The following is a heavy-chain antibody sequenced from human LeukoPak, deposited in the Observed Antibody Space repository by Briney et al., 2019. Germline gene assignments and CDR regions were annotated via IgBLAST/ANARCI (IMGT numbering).Heavy chain of an antibody. CDR3: ARTISMTASGYDY. Sequence: GASVKVSCKASGYTFTNYHINWVRQASGQGLEWMTWINPDTGDKGYARKFQDRVTITTDTSISTAYMELSSLSSEDTAVYFCARTISMTASGYDYWGQGTLVTVSS. J-gene: IGHJ4*02. CDR2: INPDTGDK. D-gene: IGHD2-21*02. CDR1: GYTFTNYH. V-gene: IGHV1-8*03.